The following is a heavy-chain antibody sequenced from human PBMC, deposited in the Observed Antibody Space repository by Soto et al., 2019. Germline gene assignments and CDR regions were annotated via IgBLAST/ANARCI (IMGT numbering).Heavy chain of an antibody. CDR2: ISSSSSYT. CDR3: ARVCSGGSCYSSGYYYGMDV. Sequence: QVQLVESGGGLVKPGGSLRLSCAASGFTFSDYYMSWIRQAPGKGLEWGSYISSSSSYTNYADSVKGRFTISRDNAKNSLYLQMNSLRAEDTAVYYCARVCSGGSCYSSGYYYGMDVWGQGTTVTVSS. J-gene: IGHJ6*02. V-gene: IGHV3-11*06. D-gene: IGHD2-15*01. CDR1: GFTFSDYY.